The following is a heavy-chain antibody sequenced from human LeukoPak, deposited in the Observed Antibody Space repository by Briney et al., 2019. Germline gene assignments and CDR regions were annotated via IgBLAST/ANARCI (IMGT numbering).Heavy chain of an antibody. CDR3: ARECGGDCYRAFDI. CDR1: GFTFSSYE. J-gene: IGHJ3*02. Sequence: GGSLRLSCAASGFTFSSYEMNWVRQAPGKGLEWVSYISSSGSTIYYADSVKGRFTISRDNAKNSLYLQMNSLRAEDTAVYYCARECGGDCYRAFDIWGQGTMVTVSP. CDR2: ISSSGSTI. V-gene: IGHV3-48*03. D-gene: IGHD2-21*02.